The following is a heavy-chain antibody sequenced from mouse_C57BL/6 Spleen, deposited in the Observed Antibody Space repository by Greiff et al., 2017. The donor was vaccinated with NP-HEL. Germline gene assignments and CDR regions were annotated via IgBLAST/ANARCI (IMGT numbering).Heavy chain of an antibody. J-gene: IGHJ4*01. CDR3: ARATHSSWMDY. CDR2: INPNNGGT. Sequence: EVQLQQSGPELVKPGASVKISCKASGYTFTDYYMNWVKQSHGKSLEWIGDINPNNGGTSYNQKFKGKATLTVDKSSSTAYMELRSLTSEDSAVYYCARATHSSWMDYWGQGTSVTVSS. V-gene: IGHV1-26*01. D-gene: IGHD1-1*01. CDR1: GYTFTDYY.